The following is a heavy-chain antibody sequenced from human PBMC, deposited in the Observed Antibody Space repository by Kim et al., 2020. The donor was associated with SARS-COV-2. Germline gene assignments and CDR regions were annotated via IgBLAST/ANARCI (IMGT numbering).Heavy chain of an antibody. Sequence: SVKVSCKASGGTFSSYAISWVRQAPGQGLEWMGGIIPIFGTANYAQKFQGRVTITADESTSTAYMELSSLRSEDTAVYYCARGHSSSPRQYYYYYYGMDVWGQGTTVTVSS. CDR3: ARGHSSSPRQYYYYYYGMDV. V-gene: IGHV1-69*13. D-gene: IGHD6-13*01. J-gene: IGHJ6*02. CDR1: GGTFSSYA. CDR2: IIPIFGTA.